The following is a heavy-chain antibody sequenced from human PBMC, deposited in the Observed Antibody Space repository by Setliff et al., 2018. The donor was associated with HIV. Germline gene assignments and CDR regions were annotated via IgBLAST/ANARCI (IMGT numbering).Heavy chain of an antibody. CDR3: ARENTYDSSDWGAFDI. J-gene: IGHJ3*02. Sequence: SETLSLTCTVSGGSISSGSYYWGWIRQPPGKGLEWIGSIYYSGSTYYNPSLQSRVTISVDTSKNLFSLRLSSVTASDTAVYYCARENTYDSSDWGAFDIWGPGTMVTVSS. V-gene: IGHV4-39*02. CDR1: GGSISSGSYY. CDR2: IYYSGST. D-gene: IGHD3-22*01.